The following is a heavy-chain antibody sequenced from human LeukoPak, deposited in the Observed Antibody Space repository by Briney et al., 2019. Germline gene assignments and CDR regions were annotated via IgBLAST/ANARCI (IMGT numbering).Heavy chain of an antibody. D-gene: IGHD5-12*01. V-gene: IGHV1-18*01. Sequence: ASVKVSCKASGYTFTSYGISWVRQAPGQGLGWMGWISAYNGNTNYAQKLQGRVTMTTDTSTSTAYMELRSLRSDDTAVYYCARKHSGLGDYDYWGQGTLVTVSS. J-gene: IGHJ4*02. CDR2: ISAYNGNT. CDR3: ARKHSGLGDYDY. CDR1: GYTFTSYG.